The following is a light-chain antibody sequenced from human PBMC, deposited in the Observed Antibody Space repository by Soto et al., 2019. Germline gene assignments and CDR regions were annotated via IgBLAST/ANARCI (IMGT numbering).Light chain of an antibody. V-gene: IGKV1-5*01. CDR2: DAS. CDR1: QSISSW. Sequence: DIPMTQSPSTLSASVGDRVTITCRASQSISSWLAWYQQKPGKAPKLLIYDASSLESGVPSRFSGSGSGTEFTLTISSLQPDDFATYFCQQYKSYSLITFGPGTKVDVK. CDR3: QQYKSYSLIT. J-gene: IGKJ3*01.